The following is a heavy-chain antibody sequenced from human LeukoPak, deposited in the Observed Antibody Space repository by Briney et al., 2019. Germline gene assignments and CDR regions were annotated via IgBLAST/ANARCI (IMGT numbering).Heavy chain of an antibody. Sequence: GGSLRLSCAASGFTFDDYAMHWVRQAPGKGLEWDSGISGTTSGTYYADSVKGRFTISRDNSKNTLFLQVNSLRAEDTAVYYCAKVRTYFYHGLDVWGQGTTVTVSS. D-gene: IGHD1-14*01. CDR1: GFTFDDYA. CDR2: ISGTTSGT. CDR3: AKVRTYFYHGLDV. J-gene: IGHJ6*02. V-gene: IGHV3-23*01.